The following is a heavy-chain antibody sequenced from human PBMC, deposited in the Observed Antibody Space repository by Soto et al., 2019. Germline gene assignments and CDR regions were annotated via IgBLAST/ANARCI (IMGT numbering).Heavy chain of an antibody. V-gene: IGHV4-39*01. CDR1: GGSISSSSYY. Sequence: QLQLQESGPGLVKPSETLSLTCTVSGGSISSSSYYWGWIRQPPGKGLEWIGSIYYSGSTYYNPSLKSRVTISVDTSKNQFSLKLSSVTAADTAVYYCARLGRGDWFDPWGQGTLVTVSS. CDR2: IYYSGST. CDR3: ARLGRGDWFDP. D-gene: IGHD1-26*01. J-gene: IGHJ5*02.